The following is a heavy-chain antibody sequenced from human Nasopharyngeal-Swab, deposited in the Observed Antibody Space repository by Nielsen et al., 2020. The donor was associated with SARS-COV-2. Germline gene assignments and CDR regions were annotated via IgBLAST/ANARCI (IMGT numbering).Heavy chain of an antibody. J-gene: IGHJ4*02. CDR3: ASGYNSGWYQIDY. CDR2: IYYSGST. V-gene: IGHV4-59*08. D-gene: IGHD6-19*01. Sequence: SETLSLTCTVSGGSISSYYWSWIRQPPGKGLEWIGYIYYSGSTNYNPSLKSRVTISVDTSKNQFSLKLSSVTAADTAVYYCASGYNSGWYQIDYWGQGTLVTVSS. CDR1: GGSISSYY.